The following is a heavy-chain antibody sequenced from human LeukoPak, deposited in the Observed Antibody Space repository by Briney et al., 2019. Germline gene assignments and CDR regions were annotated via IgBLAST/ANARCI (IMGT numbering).Heavy chain of an antibody. CDR3: ARGRDYVWGSYRSLSDV. J-gene: IGHJ6*04. V-gene: IGHV1-8*03. Sequence: GASVKVSCKSSGYTFTSYDMNWVRQATGQGLEWMGWMNPNSDNTGYAQKFQGRVTITRNTSISTAYMEMNSLRAEDNAGYYFARGRDYVWGSYRSLSDVWGKGTTVTVSS. CDR2: MNPNSDNT. CDR1: GYTFTSYD. D-gene: IGHD3-16*02.